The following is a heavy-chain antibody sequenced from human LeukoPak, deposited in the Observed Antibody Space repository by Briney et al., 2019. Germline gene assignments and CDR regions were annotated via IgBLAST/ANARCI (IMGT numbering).Heavy chain of an antibody. J-gene: IGHJ6*03. V-gene: IGHV3-48*04. Sequence: GGSLRLSCAASGFTFSSYSMNWVRQAPGKGLEWVSYISSSSSTIYYADSVKGRFTISRDNAKNSLYLQMNSLRAEDTAVYYCARVFSSSWPYYYYYMDVWGKGTTVTVSS. CDR2: ISSSSSTI. CDR1: GFTFSSYS. CDR3: ARVFSSSWPYYYYYMDV. D-gene: IGHD6-13*01.